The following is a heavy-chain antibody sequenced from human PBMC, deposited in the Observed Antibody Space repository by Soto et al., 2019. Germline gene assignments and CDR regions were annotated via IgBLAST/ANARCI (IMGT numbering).Heavy chain of an antibody. V-gene: IGHV3-15*01. Sequence: TGGSLRLSCEGSGFTFSNGWMTWVRQAPGKGLEWVGRIKTNIDGGRIDYAAPVKGRFTISRDDSKNTLYLQMNSLKTEDTGVYYCARVSDTAMVPPYNWFDPWGQGTLVTVYS. J-gene: IGHJ5*02. CDR1: GFTFSNGW. D-gene: IGHD5-18*01. CDR3: ARVSDTAMVPPYNWFDP. CDR2: IKTNIDGGRI.